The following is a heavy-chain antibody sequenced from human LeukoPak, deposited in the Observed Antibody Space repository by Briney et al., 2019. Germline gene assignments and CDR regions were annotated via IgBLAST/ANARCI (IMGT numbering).Heavy chain of an antibody. J-gene: IGHJ4*02. D-gene: IGHD6-19*01. Sequence: SQTLSLTCTVSGGSISSGGYYWSWIRQPPGKGLEWIGYIYHSGSTYYNPSLKSRVTISVDRSKNQFSLKLSSVTAADTAVYYCARSAEYSSGWLSFDYWGQGTLVTVSS. V-gene: IGHV4-30-2*01. CDR2: IYHSGST. CDR1: GGSISSGGYY. CDR3: ARSAEYSSGWLSFDY.